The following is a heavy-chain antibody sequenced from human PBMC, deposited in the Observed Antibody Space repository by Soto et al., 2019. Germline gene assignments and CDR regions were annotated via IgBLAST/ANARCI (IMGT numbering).Heavy chain of an antibody. CDR3: ARGIYYGSGNYYYYGMDV. J-gene: IGHJ6*02. D-gene: IGHD3-10*01. V-gene: IGHV4-34*01. CDR1: GGSFSGYY. Sequence: QVQLQQWGAGLLKPSETLSLTCAVYGGSFSGYYWSWIRQPPGKGLEWIGEINHSGSTNYNPSLKSRVTISVDTSKNQFSLKLSSVTAADTAVYYCARGIYYGSGNYYYYGMDVWGQGTKVTVSS. CDR2: INHSGST.